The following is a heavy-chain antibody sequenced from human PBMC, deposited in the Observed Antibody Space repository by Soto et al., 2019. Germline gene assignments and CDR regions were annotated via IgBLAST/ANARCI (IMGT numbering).Heavy chain of an antibody. J-gene: IGHJ6*02. CDR1: VYRLTSYW. CDR3: ARHGLIRLVHRQTQWLVGDYYYYGMDV. V-gene: IGHV5-51*01. Sequence: PGESLKISCKRSVYRLTSYWSCWVRQMLRKSLEWMGIIYTGNPDTRYSPSFQGQVTISADKSISTAYLQWSSLKASDTAMYYCARHGLIRLVHRQTQWLVGDYYYYGMDVWGQGTTVTVSS. CDR2: IYTGNPDT. D-gene: IGHD6-19*01.